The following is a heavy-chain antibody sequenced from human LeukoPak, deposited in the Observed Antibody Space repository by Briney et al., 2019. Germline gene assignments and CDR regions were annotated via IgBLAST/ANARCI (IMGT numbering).Heavy chain of an antibody. D-gene: IGHD3-9*01. Sequence: ASVKVSCKVPGYTLTEISIHWVRQAPGKGLEWMGGFDPEDGETIYAQRFQGRVTMTEDTSADTAYMELSSLRSEDTAVYYCARDPGPDITPYDILTGYSDYWGQGTLVTVSS. CDR2: FDPEDGET. V-gene: IGHV1-24*01. CDR3: ARDPGPDITPYDILTGYSDY. J-gene: IGHJ4*02. CDR1: GYTLTEIS.